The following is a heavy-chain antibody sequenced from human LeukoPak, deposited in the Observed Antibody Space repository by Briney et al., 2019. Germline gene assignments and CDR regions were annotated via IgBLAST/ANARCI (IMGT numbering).Heavy chain of an antibody. CDR1: GFTFSNAW. Sequence: GGSLRLSCAASGFTFSNAWVSWVRQAPGKGLEWVGRIKSKTDGGTTDYAAPVKGRFTISRDDSKNTLYLQMNSLKTEDTAVYYCTTNEYYYYYMDVWGKGTTVTVSS. D-gene: IGHD1-1*01. V-gene: IGHV3-15*01. CDR3: TTNEYYYYYMDV. CDR2: IKSKTDGGTT. J-gene: IGHJ6*03.